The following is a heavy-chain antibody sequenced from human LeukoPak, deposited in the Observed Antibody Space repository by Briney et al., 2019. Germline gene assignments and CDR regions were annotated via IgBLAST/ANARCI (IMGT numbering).Heavy chain of an antibody. V-gene: IGHV3-23*01. CDR3: AKVRSDITMIVDSFDY. CDR2: ISGSGGSI. CDR1: GFTFSSYA. J-gene: IGHJ4*02. D-gene: IGHD3-22*01. Sequence: GGSLRLSCAASGFTFSSYAMSWVRQAPGKGLEWVSDISGSGGSIYYADSVKGRFTISRDNAKNSLDLQMNSLRAEDTAVYYCAKVRSDITMIVDSFDYWGQGTLVTVSS.